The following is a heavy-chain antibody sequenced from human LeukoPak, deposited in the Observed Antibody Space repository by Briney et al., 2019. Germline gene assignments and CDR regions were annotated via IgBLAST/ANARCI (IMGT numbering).Heavy chain of an antibody. J-gene: IGHJ3*02. CDR1: GGSISYSGYS. Sequence: SQTLSLTCAVSGGSISYSGYSWSWIRQPPGKSLEWIGYIYHSGSAYYNPSPNSRVTISVDRSKNQFSLKLSSVTAADTAVYYCARAGDLIVVAMGAFDIWGQGTMVTVSS. CDR3: ARAGDLIVVAMGAFDI. CDR2: IYHSGSA. V-gene: IGHV4-30-2*01. D-gene: IGHD2-15*01.